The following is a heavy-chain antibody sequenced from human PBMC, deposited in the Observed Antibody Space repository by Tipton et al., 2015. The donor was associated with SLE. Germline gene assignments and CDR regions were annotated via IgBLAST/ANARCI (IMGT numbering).Heavy chain of an antibody. D-gene: IGHD2-2*01. V-gene: IGHV3-7*01. CDR3: ARDQGVVAQYDAFDV. CDR1: GFTVSSNY. Sequence: SLRLSCAASGFTVSSNYMSWVRQAPGKGLEWVGNIKQDGSEKYYVDSVKGRFTISRDNAKNSLYLQMNSLRAEDTAVYYCARDQGVVAQYDAFDVWGQGTVVTVSS. CDR2: IKQDGSEK. J-gene: IGHJ3*01.